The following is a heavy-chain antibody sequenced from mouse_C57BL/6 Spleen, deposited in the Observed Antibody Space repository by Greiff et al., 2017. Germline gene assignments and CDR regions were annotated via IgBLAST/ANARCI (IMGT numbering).Heavy chain of an antibody. CDR1: GFTFSDYY. V-gene: IGHV5-16*01. Sequence: EVKLVESEGGLVQPGSSMKLSCTASGFTFSDYYMAWVRQVPERGLEWVANINYDGSCTYYLDSLKSRFIISRDNAKNILYLQMSSLKSEDTATYYCARLTTVVATGYFDYWGQGTTLTVSS. CDR2: INYDGSCT. J-gene: IGHJ2*01. CDR3: ARLTTVVATGYFDY. D-gene: IGHD1-1*01.